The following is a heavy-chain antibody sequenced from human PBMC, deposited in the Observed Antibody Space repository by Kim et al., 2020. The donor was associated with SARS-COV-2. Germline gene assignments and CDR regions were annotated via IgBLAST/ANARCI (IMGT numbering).Heavy chain of an antibody. CDR1: GFTFSSYA. D-gene: IGHD3-22*01. CDR2: ISYDGSNK. Sequence: GGSLRLSCAASGFTFSSYAMHWVRQAPGKGLEWVAVISYDGSNKYYADSVKGRFTISRDNSKNTLYLQMNSLRAEDTAVYYCARDRYYDSRGDAFDIWGQGTMVTVSS. CDR3: ARDRYYDSRGDAFDI. V-gene: IGHV3-30*04. J-gene: IGHJ3*02.